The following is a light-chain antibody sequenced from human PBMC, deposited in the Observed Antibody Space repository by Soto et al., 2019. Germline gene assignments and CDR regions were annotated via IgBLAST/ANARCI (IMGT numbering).Light chain of an antibody. V-gene: IGKV3-20*01. CDR1: QSVSSSY. CDR2: GAS. CDR3: QQYHRYST. Sequence: EIVLTQAPGTLSLSPGERATLSCRASQSVSSSYLAWYQQKPGQAPRLLIYGASSRATGIPDRFSGSGSGTDFTLTISSLESDDFATYYCQQYHRYSTFGQGTRLEIK. J-gene: IGKJ5*01.